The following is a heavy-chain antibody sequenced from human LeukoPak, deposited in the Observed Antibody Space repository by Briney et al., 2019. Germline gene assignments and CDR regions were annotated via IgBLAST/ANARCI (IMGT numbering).Heavy chain of an antibody. Sequence: SETLSLTCAVYGGSFSGYYWSWIRQPPGKGLEWIGEINHSGSTNYNPSLKSRVTISVDTSKNQFSLKLSSVTAEDTAVYYCARVTYMDVWGKGTTVTISS. V-gene: IGHV4-34*01. CDR3: ARVTYMDV. CDR2: INHSGST. CDR1: GGSFSGYY. J-gene: IGHJ6*03.